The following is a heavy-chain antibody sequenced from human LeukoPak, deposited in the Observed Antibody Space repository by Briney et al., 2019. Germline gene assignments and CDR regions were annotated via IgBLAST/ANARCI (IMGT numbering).Heavy chain of an antibody. D-gene: IGHD4-17*01. J-gene: IGHJ6*03. CDR1: GGAISSGNYY. Sequence: KPSETLSLTCTVSGGAISSGNYYWSWIRQPAGQGLEWIGHINTRGSATYNPSLKSRVTLSLDTSENQFSLRLTSVTAADTAVYYCARERQVHAYGDYWRFPAPKNYYHYYMDVWGKGTTVTVSS. V-gene: IGHV4-61*09. CDR3: ARERQVHAYGDYWRFPAPKNYYHYYMDV. CDR2: INTRGSA.